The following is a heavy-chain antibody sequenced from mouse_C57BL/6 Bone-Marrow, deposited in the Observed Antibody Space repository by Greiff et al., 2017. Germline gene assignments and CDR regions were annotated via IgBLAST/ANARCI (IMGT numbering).Heavy chain of an antibody. V-gene: IGHV1-82*01. D-gene: IGHD1-1*01. CDR1: GYAFSSSW. J-gene: IGHJ4*01. Sequence: QVQLKQSGPELVKPGASVKISCKASGYAFSSSWMNWVKQRPGKGLEWIGRIYPGDGDTNYNGKFKGKATLTADKSSSTAYMQLSSLTSEDSAVYFCARGVYSSNYAMDYWGQGTSVTVSS. CDR2: IYPGDGDT. CDR3: ARGVYSSNYAMDY.